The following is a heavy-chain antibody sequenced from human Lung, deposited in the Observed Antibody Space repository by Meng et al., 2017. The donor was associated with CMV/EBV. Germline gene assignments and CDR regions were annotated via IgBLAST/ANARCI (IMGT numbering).Heavy chain of an antibody. J-gene: IGHJ4*02. D-gene: IGHD7-27*01. Sequence: ASXXVSCKASGYTFTAHYFHWVRQAPGQGLEWTGWIHPHRGDTKYSQQFQGRVTLTRDTSINTGYMELTRLTSDDTAVYYCARDNNWGPDYWGQGTLVTVSS. CDR1: GYTFTAHY. CDR2: IHPHRGDT. CDR3: ARDNNWGPDY. V-gene: IGHV1-2*02.